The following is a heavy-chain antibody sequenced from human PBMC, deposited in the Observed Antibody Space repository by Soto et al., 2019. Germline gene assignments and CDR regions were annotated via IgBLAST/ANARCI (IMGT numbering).Heavy chain of an antibody. J-gene: IGHJ5*02. Sequence: PSETLSLTCTVSGGSISSYCWSWIRQPPGKGLEWIGYIYYSGSTNYNPSLKSRVTISVDTSKNQFSLKLSSVTAADTAVYYCARFYGSGTSYWFDPWGQGTLVTVSS. D-gene: IGHD3-10*01. CDR2: IYYSGST. CDR3: ARFYGSGTSYWFDP. CDR1: GGSISSYC. V-gene: IGHV4-59*01.